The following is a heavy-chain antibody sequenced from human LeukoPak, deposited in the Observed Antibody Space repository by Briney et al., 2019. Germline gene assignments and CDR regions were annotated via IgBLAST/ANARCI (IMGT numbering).Heavy chain of an antibody. D-gene: IGHD1-14*01. CDR2: IKQDGSDK. CDR1: GFTFSTFW. Sequence: GGSLRLSCAASGFTFSTFWMTWVRQAPGKGPEWVANIKQDGSDKHFVDSVKGRVTISRDNARNSLYLQMNSLRAEDTAVYYCARLTGSKADGMDVWGQGTTVTVSS. CDR3: ARLTGSKADGMDV. J-gene: IGHJ6*02. V-gene: IGHV3-7*01.